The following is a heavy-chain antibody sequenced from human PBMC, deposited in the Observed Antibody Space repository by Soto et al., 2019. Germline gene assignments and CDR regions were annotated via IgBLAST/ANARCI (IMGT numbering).Heavy chain of an antibody. Sequence: GGSLRLSCAASGFTFSSYAMSWVRQAPGKGLEWVSSISGSGDTTYYADSVKGRFTISRDNSKNTLYLEMNSLRAEDTAVYYCAKDLREVTMIVVVIMDYWGQGTRVTVSS. CDR1: GFTFSSYA. D-gene: IGHD3-22*01. V-gene: IGHV3-23*01. CDR3: AKDLREVTMIVVVIMDY. CDR2: ISGSGDTT. J-gene: IGHJ4*02.